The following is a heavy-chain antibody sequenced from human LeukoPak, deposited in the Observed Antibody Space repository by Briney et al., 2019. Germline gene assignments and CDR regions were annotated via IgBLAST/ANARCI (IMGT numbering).Heavy chain of an antibody. CDR2: IRYDGSNK. J-gene: IGHJ3*02. D-gene: IGHD2-15*01. CDR1: GFTFSRYT. Sequence: GVSLRLSCAASGFTFSRYTMHWVRQAPGKGLEWVAIIRYDGSNKDYAGSVNGRFAISRDNSKNTLHLQMNSLRTEDTAVYYCARDALGAREIGGGLDMWGQGTMVIVSS. V-gene: IGHV3-30*02. CDR3: ARDALGAREIGGGLDM.